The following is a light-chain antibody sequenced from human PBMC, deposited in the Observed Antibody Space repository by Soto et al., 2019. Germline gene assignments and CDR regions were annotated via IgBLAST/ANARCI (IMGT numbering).Light chain of an antibody. V-gene: IGKV3-20*01. CDR2: GAS. J-gene: IGKJ4*01. CDR1: QSVSSSY. CDR3: QQYGSSPPLT. Sequence: EIVLAQSPDTLSLSPGERATLSCRASQSVSSSYLAWYQQKVGQAPRLLIYGASSRATGIPDRFSGSGSETDFTLTIRRLEPEDFAVYYCQQYGSSPPLTFGGGTKVEIK.